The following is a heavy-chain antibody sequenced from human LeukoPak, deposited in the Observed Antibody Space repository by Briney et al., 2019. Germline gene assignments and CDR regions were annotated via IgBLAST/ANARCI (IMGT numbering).Heavy chain of an antibody. V-gene: IGHV4-38-2*02. CDR3: ARIHSGSDEVDY. J-gene: IGHJ4*02. CDR2: TYHGGST. D-gene: IGHD1-26*01. Sequence: SETLSLTCTVSGYSISSGYYWGWIRQPPGKGLEWIGSTYHGGSTYYNPSLKSRVTISVDTSKNQFSLKLSSVTAADTAVYYCARIHSGSDEVDYWGQGTLVTVSS. CDR1: GYSISSGYY.